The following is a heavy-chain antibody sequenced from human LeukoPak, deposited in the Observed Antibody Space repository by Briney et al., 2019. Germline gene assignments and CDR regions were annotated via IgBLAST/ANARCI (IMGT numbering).Heavy chain of an antibody. CDR1: GYTFTSYA. J-gene: IGHJ4*02. V-gene: IGHV1-3*03. D-gene: IGHD5-24*01. CDR3: ARARRDGFFEFLDY. Sequence: ASVKVSCKASGYTFTSYAMNWVRQAPGQRLEWMGWINAGNGNTKYSQEFQGRVTITRDTSASTAYMELSSLRSEDMAVYYCARARRDGFFEFLDYWGQGTLVTVSS. CDR2: INAGNGNT.